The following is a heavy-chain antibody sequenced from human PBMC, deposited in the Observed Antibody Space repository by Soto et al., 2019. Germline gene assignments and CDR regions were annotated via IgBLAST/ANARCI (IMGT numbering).Heavy chain of an antibody. V-gene: IGHV3-30*18. CDR2: ISYDGSNK. J-gene: IGHJ2*01. D-gene: IGHD2-21*02. CDR3: AKGLAYCGGDCYSHFDL. CDR1: GFTFSSYG. Sequence: QVQLVESGGGVVQPGRSLRLSCAASGFTFSSYGIHWVRQAPGKGLEWVAVISYDGSNKYYADSVKGRFTISRDNSKNTLYLQMNSLGAEDTAVYYCAKGLAYCGGDCYSHFDLWGRGTLVTVSS.